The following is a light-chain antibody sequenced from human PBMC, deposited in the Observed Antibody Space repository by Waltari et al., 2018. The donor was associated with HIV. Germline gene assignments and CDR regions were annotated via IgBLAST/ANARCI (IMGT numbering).Light chain of an antibody. CDR2: KNT. J-gene: IGLJ1*01. CDR1: ASPQPP. V-gene: IGLV3-25*03. Sequence: SELTQPPSVSVSPGQTARITRSGDASPQPPPIWFQQKPGQAPVVVIPKNTERPSGIPERFSASRSRTTVTLTITGVQTDDEADYYCLSADTSGTYVFGPGTTVTVL. CDR3: LSADTSGTYV.